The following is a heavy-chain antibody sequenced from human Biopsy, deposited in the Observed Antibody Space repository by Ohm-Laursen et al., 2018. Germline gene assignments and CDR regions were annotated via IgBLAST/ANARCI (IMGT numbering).Heavy chain of an antibody. Sequence: SDTLSLTCPVSRDSISNYYWTWIRQSPGKGLEWIGYIYYTGSTNYNPSVKSRVTISVGTSKNQFSLKLNSVTAADTAVYFCARDSRGGHLNTTLITGKNLDSWGQGILVTVSS. CDR2: IYYTGST. CDR3: ARDSRGGHLNTTLITGKNLDS. D-gene: IGHD3-16*01. CDR1: RDSISNYY. J-gene: IGHJ4*02. V-gene: IGHV4-59*01.